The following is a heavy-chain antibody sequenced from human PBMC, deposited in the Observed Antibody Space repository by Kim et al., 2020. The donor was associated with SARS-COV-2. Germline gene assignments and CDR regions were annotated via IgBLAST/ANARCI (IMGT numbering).Heavy chain of an antibody. Sequence: ASVKVSCKASGYTFTSYYMHWVRQAPGQGLEWMGIINPSGGSTSYAQKFQGRVTMTRDTSTSTVYMELSSLRSEDTAVYYCARDSYPDSTTVTTLPWGYWGQGTLVTVSS. D-gene: IGHD4-17*01. CDR2: INPSGGST. J-gene: IGHJ4*02. V-gene: IGHV1-46*01. CDR1: GYTFTSYY. CDR3: ARDSYPDSTTVTTLPWGY.